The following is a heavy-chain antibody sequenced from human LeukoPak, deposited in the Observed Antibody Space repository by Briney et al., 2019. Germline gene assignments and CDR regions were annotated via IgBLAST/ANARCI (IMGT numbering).Heavy chain of an antibody. CDR3: AKARSITGTRSPNWFDP. D-gene: IGHD1-7*01. J-gene: IGHJ5*02. CDR1: GGTFSSYA. Sequence: GSSVKVSCKASGGTFSSYAISWVRQAPGQGLEWMGGIIPIFGTANYAQKFQGRVTITADESTSTAYMELSSLRSEDTAVYYCAKARSITGTRSPNWFDPWGQGTLVTVSS. V-gene: IGHV1-69*01. CDR2: IIPIFGTA.